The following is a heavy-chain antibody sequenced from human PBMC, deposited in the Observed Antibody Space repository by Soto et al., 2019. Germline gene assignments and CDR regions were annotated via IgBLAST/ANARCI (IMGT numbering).Heavy chain of an antibody. CDR2: INPKSGGT. CDR1: GYSFTDYH. J-gene: IGHJ6*02. Sequence: VKVSCKASGYSFTDYHILWVRQAPGQGLEWLGRINPKSGGTSTAQKFQGWVTMTTDTSISTASMELTRLTSDDTAIYYCARGDSTDCSTGVCSFFYNHDMDVWGQGTTVTGSS. V-gene: IGHV1-2*04. D-gene: IGHD2-8*01. CDR3: ARGDSTDCSTGVCSFFYNHDMDV.